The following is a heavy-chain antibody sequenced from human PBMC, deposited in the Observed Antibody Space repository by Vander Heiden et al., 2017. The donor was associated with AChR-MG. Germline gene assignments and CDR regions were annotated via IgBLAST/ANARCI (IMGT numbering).Heavy chain of an antibody. V-gene: IGHV3-23*01. CDR2: ISGSGGST. Sequence: EVQLLVSGGGLVQPGGSLRLSWPASGITFSSYAMRWVRQAPGKGLGGVSAISGSGGSTYYADSVKGRFTISRDNSKNTLYLQMNSLRAEDTAVYYCAKDKNLGYSSSSNWGQGTLVTVSS. CDR3: AKDKNLGYSSSSN. J-gene: IGHJ4*02. D-gene: IGHD6-6*01. CDR1: GITFSSYA.